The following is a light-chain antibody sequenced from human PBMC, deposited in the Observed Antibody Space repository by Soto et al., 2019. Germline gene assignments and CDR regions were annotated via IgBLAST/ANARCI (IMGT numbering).Light chain of an antibody. V-gene: IGLV2-8*01. CDR1: SSEVGGYNY. CDR2: EVT. J-gene: IGLJ3*02. Sequence: QSALTQPPSASGSPGQSVTISCTGTSSEVGGYNYVSWYQQYPGRAPKLMIYEVTKRPSGVPDRFSGSKSGNTASLTVSGLQAEDEAEYYCSSYAASNNFYFVFGGGTQLTVL. CDR3: SSYAASNNFYFV.